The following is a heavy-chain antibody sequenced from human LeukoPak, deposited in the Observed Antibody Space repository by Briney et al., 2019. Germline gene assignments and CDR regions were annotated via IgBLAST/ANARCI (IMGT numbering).Heavy chain of an antibody. V-gene: IGHV3-21*01. CDR1: GSTFSSNS. CDR2: ISSSSSYI. CDR3: ARVSSSSWYTDY. Sequence: GGCLTLSCAASGSTFSSNSMNSARHAPGKGLEWVSSISSSSSYIYYADSVKGRFTISRDNAKNSLYLQMNGLRAEDTAVYYCARVSSSSWYTDYWGQGTLVTVSS. J-gene: IGHJ4*02. D-gene: IGHD6-13*01.